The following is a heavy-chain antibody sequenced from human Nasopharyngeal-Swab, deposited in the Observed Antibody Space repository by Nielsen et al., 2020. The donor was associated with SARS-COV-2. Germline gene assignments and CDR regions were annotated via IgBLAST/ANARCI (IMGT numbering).Heavy chain of an antibody. J-gene: IGHJ4*02. Sequence: WIRQPPGKGLEWVSYISSSGSTIYYADSVKGRFTIPRDNAKNSLYLQMNSLRAEDTAVYYCAIDSSGYFDYWGQGTLVTVSS. D-gene: IGHD3-22*01. CDR3: AIDSSGYFDY. V-gene: IGHV3-48*03. CDR2: ISSSGSTI.